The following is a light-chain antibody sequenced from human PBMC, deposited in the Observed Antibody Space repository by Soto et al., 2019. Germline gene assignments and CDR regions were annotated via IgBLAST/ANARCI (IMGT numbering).Light chain of an antibody. CDR2: GAS. J-gene: IGKJ1*01. Sequence: DIMLTQSPGTLSVSPWEVATLSCRASQSISTYLGWYQQKPGQAPRLLIYGASIRATGIPDRFSGSGSGTYFALTISRLEPEDFAVYYCQQYDTSSTLGQGTKVDIK. CDR3: QQYDTSST. V-gene: IGKV3-20*01. CDR1: QSISTY.